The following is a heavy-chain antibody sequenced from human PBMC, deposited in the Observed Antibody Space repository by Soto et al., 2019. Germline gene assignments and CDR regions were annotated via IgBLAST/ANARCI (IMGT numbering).Heavy chain of an antibody. V-gene: IGHV2-5*01. CDR3: GHRRDVATRCWFDP. CDR2: IYASGGT. J-gene: IGHJ5*02. Sequence: QITLKESGPTLVKSTQTLTLTCTFSGFSLSSGGGAVGWIRQPPGKALEWLAIIYASGGTHYSPSLKTRLTITMDTSKNQVVLTKTNMDPVDTATYYCGHRRDVATRCWFDPWGQGILVTVSS. CDR1: GFSLSSGGGA. D-gene: IGHD6-6*01.